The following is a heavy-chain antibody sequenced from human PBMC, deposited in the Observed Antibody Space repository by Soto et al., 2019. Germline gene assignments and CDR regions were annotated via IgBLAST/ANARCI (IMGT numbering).Heavy chain of an antibody. CDR1: GGSISSYY. V-gene: IGHV4-59*08. J-gene: IGHJ4*02. CDR2: IYYSGST. Sequence: SETLSLTCTVSGGSISSYYWSWIRQPPGKGLEWIGYIYYSGSTNYNPSLKSRVTISVDTSKNQFSLKLSSVTAADTAVYYCARRDVDTAMATFDYWGQGTLVTVSS. CDR3: ARRDVDTAMATFDY. D-gene: IGHD5-18*01.